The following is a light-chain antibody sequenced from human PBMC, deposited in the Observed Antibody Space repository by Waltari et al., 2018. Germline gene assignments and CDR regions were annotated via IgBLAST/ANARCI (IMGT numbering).Light chain of an antibody. CDR1: LILTYS. J-gene: IGLJ2*01. CDR2: SAN. CDR3: NSRDSSTNAVV. V-gene: IGLV3-19*01. Sequence: SSELTQDPPMSVALGQPVRITCQGDLILTYSSNWYQQRPGQAPILVIFSANDRPSGIPDRFSGSSSGNTASLTITGALAEDEADYYCNSRDSSTNAVVFGGGTKLTVL.